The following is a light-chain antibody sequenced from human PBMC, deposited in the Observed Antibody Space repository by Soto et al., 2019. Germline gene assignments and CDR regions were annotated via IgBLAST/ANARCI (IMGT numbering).Light chain of an antibody. CDR3: SSYTGSSTYVA. Sequence: QSALTQPASVSGSPGQSITISCTGTRSDIGAYNYVSWYQQHPGKVPKLMIYDVSIRPSGISNRFSGSKSGNTASLTISGLQAEDEADYYCSSYTGSSTYVAFGGRTKLTVL. CDR1: RSDIGAYNY. J-gene: IGLJ2*01. CDR2: DVS. V-gene: IGLV2-14*03.